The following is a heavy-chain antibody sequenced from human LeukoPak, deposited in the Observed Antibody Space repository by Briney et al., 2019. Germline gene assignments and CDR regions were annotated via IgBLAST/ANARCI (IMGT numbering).Heavy chain of an antibody. D-gene: IGHD3-9*01. CDR3: EREDPTGYYPPFDY. J-gene: IGHJ4*02. Sequence: SQTLSLTCAISGDSVSSNSAAWNWIRQSPSRGLEWLGRTYYRSRWYNDYVVSVRSRITINPDTAKNQFSLHLNSVTPEDTAVYNCEREDPTGYYPPFDYGGKEPRATVPP. V-gene: IGHV6-1*01. CDR1: GDSVSSNSAA. CDR2: TYYRSRWYN.